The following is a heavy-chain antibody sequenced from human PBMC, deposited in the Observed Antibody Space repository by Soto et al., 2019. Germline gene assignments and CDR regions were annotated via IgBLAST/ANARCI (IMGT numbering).Heavy chain of an antibody. D-gene: IGHD2-2*01. CDR1: GYSFTSFW. CDR3: TSSPRGYCSSTSCRELGNYYGMDV. CDR2: IDPSDSYT. J-gene: IGHJ6*02. Sequence: GESLKISCKGSGYSFTSFWISWVRQMPGKGLEWMGRIDPSDSYTNYSPSFQGHVTISADKSISTAYLQWSSLKASDTAMYYCTSSPRGYCSSTSCRELGNYYGMDVWGQGTTVTAP. V-gene: IGHV5-10-1*01.